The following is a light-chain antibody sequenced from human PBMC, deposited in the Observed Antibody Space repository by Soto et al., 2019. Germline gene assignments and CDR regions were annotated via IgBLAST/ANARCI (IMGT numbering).Light chain of an antibody. CDR3: QQYNNWPRIFT. Sequence: EIVMTQSPATLSVSPGERATLSCRASQSVSSNLAWYQQKPGQAPRLLIYGASTRATGIPARFSGSGSGTEFTLTISSLQSEEFADYYCQQYNNWPRIFTFGPGTKVDIK. J-gene: IGKJ3*01. V-gene: IGKV3-15*01. CDR1: QSVSSN. CDR2: GAS.